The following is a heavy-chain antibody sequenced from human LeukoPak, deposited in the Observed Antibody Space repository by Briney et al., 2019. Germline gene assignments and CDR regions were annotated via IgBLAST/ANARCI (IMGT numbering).Heavy chain of an antibody. CDR3: AKDLRHSYCGGDCYQGSFDY. CDR2: IMGSDGST. V-gene: IGHV3-23*01. CDR1: GFIFSSYA. J-gene: IGHJ4*02. Sequence: PGGSLRLSCAAAGFIFSSYAMSWVRQAPGKWLGCLSGIMGSDGSTCYADAVKGRFTISRDNSKNTMYLQMNSLRAEDTAVYYCAKDLRHSYCGGDCYQGSFDYWGQGTLVTVSS. D-gene: IGHD2-21*02.